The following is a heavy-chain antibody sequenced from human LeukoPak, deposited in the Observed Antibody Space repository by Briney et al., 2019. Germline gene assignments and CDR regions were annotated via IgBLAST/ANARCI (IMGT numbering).Heavy chain of an antibody. CDR3: ARVGVLEGAAAAFDY. CDR1: RFTLSRYW. J-gene: IGHJ4*02. D-gene: IGHD6-13*01. Sequence: GGSLRLSCAASRFTLSRYWMYWVRQAPGKGLVWVSRINSDGSSTSYADPVKGRFTISRDNAKNTLYLQMNSLRTEDTAVYYCARVGVLEGAAAAFDYWGQGILVTVSS. V-gene: IGHV3-74*01. CDR2: INSDGSST.